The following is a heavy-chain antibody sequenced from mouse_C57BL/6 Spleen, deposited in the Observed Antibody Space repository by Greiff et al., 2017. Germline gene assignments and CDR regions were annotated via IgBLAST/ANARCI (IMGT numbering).Heavy chain of an antibody. J-gene: IGHJ2*01. D-gene: IGHD3-3*01. CDR3: ARQGGRLTYAY. CDR2: ISSGGSYT. V-gene: IGHV5-6*01. CDR1: GFTFSSYG. Sequence: EVMLVESGGDLVKPGGSLKLSCAASGFTFSSYGMSWVRQTPDKRLEWVATISSGGSYTYYPDSVKGRFTISRDNAKNTLYLQMSSLKSEDTAMYYCARQGGRLTYAYWGQGTPLTVSS.